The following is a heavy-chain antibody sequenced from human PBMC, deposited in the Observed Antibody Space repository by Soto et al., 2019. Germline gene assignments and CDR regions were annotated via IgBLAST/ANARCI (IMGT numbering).Heavy chain of an antibody. CDR3: ARVGRPQHLLTGFDN. J-gene: IGHJ5*02. V-gene: IGHV3-33*01. CDR1: GFTFSDYA. CDR2: IRPDGSNR. Sequence: QVQLVESGGGVVQPGWSLRLSCVTSGFTFSDYAMHWVRQAPGKGLEWVAVIRPDGSNRYYADSVKGRFTISRDISKNTLYLQVTRMRADDTAVSFCARVGRPQHLLTGFDNWGQGTLVTVSS. D-gene: IGHD3-16*01.